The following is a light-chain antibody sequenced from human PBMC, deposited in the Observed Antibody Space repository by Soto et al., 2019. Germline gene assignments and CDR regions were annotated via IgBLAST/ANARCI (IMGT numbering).Light chain of an antibody. V-gene: IGKV3-20*01. Sequence: PGERATLSCRASQTISSTYLAWYQRKPGQAPRLLIYGASSRATGIPDRFSGSGSGTEFTLTISRLEPEDFAVYYCQQYGSAPYTFGQGTQLEIK. CDR2: GAS. CDR3: QQYGSAPYT. J-gene: IGKJ2*01. CDR1: QTISSTY.